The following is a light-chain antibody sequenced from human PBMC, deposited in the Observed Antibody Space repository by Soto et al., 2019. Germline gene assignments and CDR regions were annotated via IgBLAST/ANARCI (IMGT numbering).Light chain of an antibody. Sequence: QAVVTQPASVSGSPGQSITISCIGTSSDVGSYYYVSWYQHHPGKAPKLMIYEVSNRPSGVSNRFSGSKSGNTASLTISGLQAEDEADYYCSSYSSSSTRVFGPGTKLTVL. CDR1: SSDVGSYYY. CDR3: SSYSSSSTRV. CDR2: EVS. V-gene: IGLV2-14*01. J-gene: IGLJ1*01.